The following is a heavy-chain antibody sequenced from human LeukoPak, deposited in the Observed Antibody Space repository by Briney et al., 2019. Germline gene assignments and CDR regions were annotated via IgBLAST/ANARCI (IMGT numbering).Heavy chain of an antibody. CDR3: ARGRRYSSGWYVY. J-gene: IGHJ4*02. CDR1: GGSISSYY. D-gene: IGHD6-19*01. Sequence: PSETLSLTCTVSGGSISSYYWSWIRQPPGKGLEWIGEINHSGSTNYNPSLKSRVTISVDTSKNQFSLKLSSVTAADTAVYYCARGRRYSSGWYVYWGQGTLVTVSS. V-gene: IGHV4-34*01. CDR2: INHSGST.